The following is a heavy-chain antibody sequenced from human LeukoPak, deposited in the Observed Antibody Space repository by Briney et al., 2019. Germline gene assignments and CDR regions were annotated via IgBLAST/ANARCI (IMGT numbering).Heavy chain of an antibody. V-gene: IGHV5-51*01. CDR1: GYKFTDNW. CDR2: IYPGDSNI. D-gene: IGHD6-19*01. Sequence: GESLKISCKGSGYKFTDNWIGWVRQMPDKGLEWMAIIYPGDSNIKYNPSFQGQVTTSADKSIITAYLQWSSLKASDTAIYYCVRHLKYGSGGHYFDYWGLGTLVTVSS. CDR3: VRHLKYGSGGHYFDY. J-gene: IGHJ4*02.